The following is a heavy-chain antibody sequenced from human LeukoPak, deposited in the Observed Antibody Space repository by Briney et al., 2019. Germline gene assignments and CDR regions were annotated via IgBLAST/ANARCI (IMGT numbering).Heavy chain of an antibody. Sequence: PGGSLRLSCAASGFTFSSYWMSWVRQAPGEGLEWVAKINQDGTEKAYVDSVRGRFTISRDNAKNSLYLQMNSLIIEDTAVYFCTRDPHYYHGNPHDFWGQGTRVTVSS. D-gene: IGHD4-23*01. V-gene: IGHV3-7*03. CDR3: TRDPHYYHGNPHDF. CDR2: INQDGTEK. CDR1: GFTFSSYW. J-gene: IGHJ4*02.